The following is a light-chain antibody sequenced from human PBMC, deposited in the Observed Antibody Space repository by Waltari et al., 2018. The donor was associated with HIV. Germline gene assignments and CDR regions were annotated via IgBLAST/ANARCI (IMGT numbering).Light chain of an antibody. J-gene: IGKJ1*01. CDR1: QSVNSN. CDR2: GTS. CDR3: RHYNNWRET. V-gene: IGKV3-15*01. Sequence: EILMTHSPATLSVSPGERATLSCRARQSVNSNLTWYQQNPGQTPRLLIYGTSTRATDIPARCSGSGSGTEFTLTISSLQSEDFAVYYCRHYNNWRETFGEGTEVEIK.